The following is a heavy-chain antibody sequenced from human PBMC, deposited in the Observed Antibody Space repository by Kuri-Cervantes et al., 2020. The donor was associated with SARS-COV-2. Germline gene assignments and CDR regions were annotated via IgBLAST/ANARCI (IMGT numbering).Heavy chain of an antibody. D-gene: IGHD3-16*01. CDR3: ARGAANYYMDV. V-gene: IGHV3-33*08. Sequence: GGSLRLSCVAPGFTFSNYAIHWVRQAPGKGLEWVAVIWYDGKNEYYAGSVKGRFTISRDNSRDTVLLQMNILRAEDTAIYYCARGAANYYMDVWGTGTTVTVSS. CDR1: GFTFSNYA. J-gene: IGHJ6*03. CDR2: IWYDGKNE.